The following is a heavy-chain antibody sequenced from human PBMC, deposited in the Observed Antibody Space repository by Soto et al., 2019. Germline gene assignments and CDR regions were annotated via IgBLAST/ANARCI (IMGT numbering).Heavy chain of an antibody. CDR1: GGSISSGGYY. Sequence: SSETLSLTCTVSGGSISSGGYYWSWIRQHPGKGLEWIGYIYYSGSTYYNPSLKSRVTISVDTSKNQFSLKLSSVTAADTAVYYCARDLHVRYGSGSHEGGVGVYYYYGMDVWGQGTTVTVSS. J-gene: IGHJ6*02. V-gene: IGHV4-31*03. CDR2: IYYSGST. CDR3: ARDLHVRYGSGSHEGGVGVYYYYGMDV. D-gene: IGHD3-10*01.